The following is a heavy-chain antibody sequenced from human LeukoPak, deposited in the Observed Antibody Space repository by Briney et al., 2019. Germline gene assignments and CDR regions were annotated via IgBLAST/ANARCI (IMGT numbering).Heavy chain of an antibody. J-gene: IGHJ4*02. D-gene: IGHD3-16*02. V-gene: IGHV4-34*01. CDR2: INHSGST. CDR3: ARGSTFGGVIVIRY. Sequence: SETLSLTCAVYGGSFSGYYWSWIRQPPGKGLEWIGEINHSGSTNYNPSLKSRVTISVDTSKNQFSLKLSSVTAADTAVYYCARGSTFGGVIVIRYWGQGTLVTVSS. CDR1: GGSFSGYY.